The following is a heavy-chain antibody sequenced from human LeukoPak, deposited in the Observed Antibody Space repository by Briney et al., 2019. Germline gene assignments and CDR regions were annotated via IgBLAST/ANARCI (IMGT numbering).Heavy chain of an antibody. V-gene: IGHV3-30-3*01. CDR3: TKASSSSSFDAFDI. J-gene: IGHJ3*02. D-gene: IGHD6-6*01. CDR1: GFTFSNYS. CDR2: ISYDGSNK. Sequence: GGSLRLSCAASGFTFSNYSMNWVRQAPGKGLEWVAIISYDGSNKYYADSVKGRFTISRDNSKNTLFLQMNSLTAEDTAVYYCTKASSSSSFDAFDIWGQGSMVTVSS.